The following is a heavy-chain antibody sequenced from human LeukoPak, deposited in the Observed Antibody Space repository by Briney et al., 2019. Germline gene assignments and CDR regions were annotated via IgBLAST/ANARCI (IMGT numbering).Heavy chain of an antibody. D-gene: IGHD3-3*01. Sequence: SETLSLTCTVSGGSISSGGYYWSWIRQHPGKGLEWIGYIYYSGSTYYNPSLKSRVTISVDTSKNQFSLKLSSVTAADTAVYYCARVRSGTGITIIGVVRPGAFDIWGQGTMVTVSS. CDR2: IYYSGST. V-gene: IGHV4-31*03. J-gene: IGHJ3*02. CDR3: ARVRSGTGITIIGVVRPGAFDI. CDR1: GGSISSGGYY.